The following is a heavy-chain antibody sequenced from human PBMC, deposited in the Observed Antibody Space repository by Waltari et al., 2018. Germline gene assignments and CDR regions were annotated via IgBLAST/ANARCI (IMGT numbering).Heavy chain of an antibody. J-gene: IGHJ3*02. D-gene: IGHD2-15*01. CDR2: NYYSGST. CDR3: ARERLVVSDAFDI. CDR1: GGSISSYY. V-gene: IGHV4-59*01. Sequence: QVQLQESGPGLVKPSETLSLTCPVSGGSISSYYWSWIRQPPGKGLEWIGYNYYSGSTNYNPSLKSRVTISVDTSKNQCSLKLSSVTAADTAVYYCARERLVVSDAFDIWGQGTMVTVSS.